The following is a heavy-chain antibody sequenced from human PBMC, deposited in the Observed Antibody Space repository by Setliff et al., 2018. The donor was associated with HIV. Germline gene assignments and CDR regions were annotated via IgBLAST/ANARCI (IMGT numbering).Heavy chain of an antibody. D-gene: IGHD1-26*01. Sequence: SVKVSCKSSGGTFSSNAISWVRQAPGHGLEWIGGIIPILGTTHYSQKFQDRVTITRDESTRTAYLEVNNLGSEDTAIYYCARDRGGRYADACDVWGQGTMVTVSS. CDR3: ARDRGGRYADACDV. CDR1: GGTFSSNA. J-gene: IGHJ3*01. V-gene: IGHV1-69*05. CDR2: IIPILGTT.